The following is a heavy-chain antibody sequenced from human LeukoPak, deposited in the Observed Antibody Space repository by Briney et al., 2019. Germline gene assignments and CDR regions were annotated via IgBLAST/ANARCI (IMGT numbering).Heavy chain of an antibody. V-gene: IGHV1-8*01. D-gene: IGHD3-22*01. CDR1: GYTFTSYD. CDR3: AREDRTSGYYYGIDY. J-gene: IGHJ4*02. Sequence: RASVKVSCKASGYTFTSYDINWVRQATGQGLEWMGWMNPNSGNTGYTQKFQGRVTMTRNTSISTAYMELSSLRSEDTAVYYCAREDRTSGYYYGIDYWGQGTLVTASS. CDR2: MNPNSGNT.